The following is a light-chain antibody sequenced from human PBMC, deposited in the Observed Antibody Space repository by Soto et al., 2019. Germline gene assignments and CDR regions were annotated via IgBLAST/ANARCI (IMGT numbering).Light chain of an antibody. CDR2: GAS. Sequence: EIVLTQSPATLSLSPGERATLSCRASQSVSSYLAWYQQKPGQAPRLLIYGASTRATGIPARFSGSGSGTDFTLTISSLEPEDFAVYYCQQRSNWPLYTFGQGTKLEIK. CDR1: QSVSSY. V-gene: IGKV3-11*01. CDR3: QQRSNWPLYT. J-gene: IGKJ2*01.